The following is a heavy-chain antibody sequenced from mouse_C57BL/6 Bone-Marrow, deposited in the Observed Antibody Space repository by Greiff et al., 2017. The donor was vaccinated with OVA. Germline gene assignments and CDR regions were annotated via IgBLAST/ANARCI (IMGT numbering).Heavy chain of an antibody. D-gene: IGHD3-2*02. CDR2: INPNNGGT. J-gene: IGHJ2*01. Sequence: VQLQQSGPELVKPGASVKISCKASGYTFTDYYMNWVKQSHGKSLEWIGDINPNNGGTSYNQKFKGKATLTVDKSSSTAYMELRSLTSEDSAVYYCARGSGYVKNYWGQGTTLTVSS. CDR3: ARGSGYVKNY. CDR1: GYTFTDYY. V-gene: IGHV1-26*01.